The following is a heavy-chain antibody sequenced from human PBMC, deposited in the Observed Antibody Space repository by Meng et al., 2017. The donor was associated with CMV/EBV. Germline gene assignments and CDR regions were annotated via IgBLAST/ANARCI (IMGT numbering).Heavy chain of an antibody. V-gene: IGHV3-53*01. D-gene: IGHD1-26*01. CDR1: GFTDSSSY. CDR3: ARDRGELMYYFDY. J-gene: IGHJ4*02. Sequence: GGPLRPSGAASGFTDSSSYINWVRQAPGKGPEWVSIIYASGTAYYADSVKGRFTISRDNLKNTLYLQMDSLGAEDTAVYYCARDRGELMYYFDYWGQGTLVTVSS. CDR2: IYASGTA.